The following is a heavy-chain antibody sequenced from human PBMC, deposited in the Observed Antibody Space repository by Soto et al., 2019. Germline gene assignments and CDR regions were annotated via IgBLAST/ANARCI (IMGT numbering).Heavy chain of an antibody. CDR3: ARWSYLDY. V-gene: IGHV3-23*01. CDR2: ISVSDGKT. J-gene: IGHJ4*02. D-gene: IGHD3-3*01. CDR1: GFSFGSYA. Sequence: PGGSLRLSWAASGFSFGSYALSWVRQAPGKGLEWVSTISVSDGKTFYADSVKGRFSISRDTSQSTLYLQMNSLRADDTAIYYCARWSYLDYWGQGTRVTVSS.